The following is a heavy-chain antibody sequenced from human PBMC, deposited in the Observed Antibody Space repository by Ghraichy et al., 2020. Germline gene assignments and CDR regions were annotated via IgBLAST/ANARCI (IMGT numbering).Heavy chain of an antibody. V-gene: IGHV3-23*01. D-gene: IGHD3-10*01. CDR3: ATDYYGSGSYYNGVVSYYYYYGMDV. CDR1: GFTFSSYA. CDR2: ISGSGGST. J-gene: IGHJ6*02. Sequence: GESLNISCAASGFTFSSYAMSWVRQAPGKGLEWVSAISGSGGSTYYADSVKGRFTISRDNSKNTLYLQMNSLRAEDTAVYYCATDYYGSGSYYNGVVSYYYYYGMDVWGQGTTVTVSS.